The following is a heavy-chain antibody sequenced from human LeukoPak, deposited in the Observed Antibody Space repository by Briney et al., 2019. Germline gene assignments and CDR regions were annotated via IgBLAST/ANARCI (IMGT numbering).Heavy chain of an antibody. D-gene: IGHD2-2*01. CDR2: FDPEDGET. V-gene: IGHV1-24*01. J-gene: IGHJ6*03. Sequence: EASVKVSCKASGYTFTGYYMHWVRQAPGKGLEWMGGFDPEDGETIYAQRFQGRVTMTEDTSTDTAYMELSSLRSEDTAVYYCATYTSSTPYYYMDVWGKGTTVTVSS. CDR3: ATYTSSTPYYYMDV. CDR1: GYTFTGYY.